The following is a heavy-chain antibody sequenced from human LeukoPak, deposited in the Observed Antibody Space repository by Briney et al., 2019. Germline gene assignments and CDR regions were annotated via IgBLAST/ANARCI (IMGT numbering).Heavy chain of an antibody. J-gene: IGHJ4*02. CDR3: TTVVPAALGSHY. CDR1: GYTFTSYY. V-gene: IGHV1-46*01. CDR2: INPSGGST. Sequence: ASVKVSCKASGYTFTSYYMHWVRQAPGQGLEWMGIINPSGGSTSYAQKFQGRVTMTEDTSTDTAYMELSSLRSEDTAVYYCTTVVPAALGSHYWGQGTLVTVSS. D-gene: IGHD2-2*01.